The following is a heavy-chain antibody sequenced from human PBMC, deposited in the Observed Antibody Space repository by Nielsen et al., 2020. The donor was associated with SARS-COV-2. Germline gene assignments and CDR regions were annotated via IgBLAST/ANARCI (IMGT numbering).Heavy chain of an antibody. J-gene: IGHJ6*02. CDR1: GCTFTSYD. CDR3: ARAPALIGGGVDYGMDV. D-gene: IGHD2-15*01. V-gene: IGHV1-8*01. Sequence: SVKVSCKASGCTFTSYDINWVRQATGQGLEWMGWMNPNSGNTGYAQKFQGRVTMTRNTSISTAYMELSSLRSEDTAVYYCARAPALIGGGVDYGMDVWGQGTTVTVSS. CDR2: MNPNSGNT.